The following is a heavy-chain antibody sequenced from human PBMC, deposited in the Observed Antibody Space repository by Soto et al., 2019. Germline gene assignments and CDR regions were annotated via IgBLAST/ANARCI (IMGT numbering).Heavy chain of an antibody. D-gene: IGHD2-15*01. CDR2: ISYDGSNK. CDR1: GFTFTTFG. CDR3: AKDLTPLGYCGGGRCYIYGMDV. V-gene: IGHV3-30*18. Sequence: QVHLVESGGGVVQPGKSLRLSCSASGFTFTTFGMHWVRQAPGKGLEWVGFISYDGSNKYHADSVKGRITISRDNSRNTVYLQMNSLSAEDTAVYYFAKDLTPLGYCGGGRCYIYGMDVWGQGTTVTVSS. J-gene: IGHJ6*02.